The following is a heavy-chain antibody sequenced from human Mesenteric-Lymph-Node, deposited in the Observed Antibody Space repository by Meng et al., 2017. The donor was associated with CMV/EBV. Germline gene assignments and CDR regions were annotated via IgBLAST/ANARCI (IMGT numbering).Heavy chain of an antibody. Sequence: SETLSLTCTVSGASISSSSYYWGWIRQPPGKGLDWIGTIYYSGSTNYNLPLKSRVTISADTSKNQFSLKLTSVTAADTAVYYCASGPLGSIATHWGQGTLVSVSS. J-gene: IGHJ4*02. D-gene: IGHD6-6*01. V-gene: IGHV4-39*07. CDR2: IYYSGST. CDR3: ASGPLGSIATH. CDR1: GASISSSSYY.